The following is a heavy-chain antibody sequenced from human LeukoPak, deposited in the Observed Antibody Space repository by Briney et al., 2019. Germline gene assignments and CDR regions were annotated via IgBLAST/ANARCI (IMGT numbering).Heavy chain of an antibody. CDR1: GLTFSTSG. D-gene: IGHD1-14*01. J-gene: IGHJ4*02. V-gene: IGHV3-21*06. CDR2: IVPTGSDR. Sequence: GGSLRLSCTASGLTFSTSGFNWVRQAPGKGLEWVASIVPTGSDRYRADSIKGRFTISRDNANNFLYLQMNSPRAEDTAVYYCATETNGRHYDYWGQGTLLTVSS. CDR3: ATETNGRHYDY.